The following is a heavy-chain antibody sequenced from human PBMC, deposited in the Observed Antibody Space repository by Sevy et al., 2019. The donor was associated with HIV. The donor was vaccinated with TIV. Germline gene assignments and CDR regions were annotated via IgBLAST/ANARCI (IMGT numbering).Heavy chain of an antibody. Sequence: GGSLRLYCAASGFTFSSYGMHWVRQAPGKGLEWVAFIRYDGSNKYYADSVKGRFTISRDNSKNTLYLQMNSLRAEDTAVYYCAKDDGRTMVRGVHIDYWGQGTLVTVSS. CDR2: IRYDGSNK. J-gene: IGHJ4*02. D-gene: IGHD3-10*01. V-gene: IGHV3-30*02. CDR3: AKDDGRTMVRGVHIDY. CDR1: GFTFSSYG.